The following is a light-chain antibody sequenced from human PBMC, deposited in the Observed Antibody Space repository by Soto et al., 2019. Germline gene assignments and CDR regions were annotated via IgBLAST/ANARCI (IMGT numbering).Light chain of an antibody. V-gene: IGLV2-18*02. J-gene: IGLJ1*01. CDR1: SSAVGSYNR. CDR3: SSYTSSNTYV. Sequence: QSVLTQPPSVSGSPGQSVALSCTGTSSAVGSYNRVSWYQQPPGTAPKVMIYEVSNRPSGVPDRFSGSKSGNTASLTISGLQAEDEADYYCSSYTSSNTYVFGTGTKVTVL. CDR2: EVS.